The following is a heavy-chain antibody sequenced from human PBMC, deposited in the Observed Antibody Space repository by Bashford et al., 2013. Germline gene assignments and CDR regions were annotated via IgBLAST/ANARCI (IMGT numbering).Heavy chain of an antibody. CDR3: TKRTKVPSVIDYGLDV. J-gene: IGHJ6*02. Sequence: WVRQAPGQGLEWLGWINPHSGDTDYAQIVQGRVTMTRDTFIDTAYMELSSLRSDDTATYYCTKRTKVPSVIDYGLDVWGQGTTVTVSS. CDR2: INPHSGDT. V-gene: IGHV1-8*01. D-gene: IGHD4/OR15-4a*01.